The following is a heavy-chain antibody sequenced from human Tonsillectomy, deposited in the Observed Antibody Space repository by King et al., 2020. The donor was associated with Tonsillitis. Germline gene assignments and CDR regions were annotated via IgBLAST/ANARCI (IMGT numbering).Heavy chain of an antibody. CDR2: ISGSGGST. J-gene: IGHJ4*02. V-gene: IGHV3-23*04. Sequence: VQLVESGGGLVQPGGSLRLSCVVSGFTFSKYAMTWVRQAPGKGLEWVSVISGSGGSTYYADSVKGRFTISRDNSKNTLNLQMSSLRAEDTAIYYCAKVSRCAMIGESGDYFDCWGQGTLVTVSS. D-gene: IGHD3-10*02. CDR1: GFTFSKYA. CDR3: AKVSRCAMIGESGDYFDC.